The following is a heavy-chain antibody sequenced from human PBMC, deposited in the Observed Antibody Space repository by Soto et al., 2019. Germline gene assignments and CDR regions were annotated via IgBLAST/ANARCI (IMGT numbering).Heavy chain of an antibody. D-gene: IGHD3-10*01. CDR1: GYIFTYYY. CDR2: INPGDGST. Sequence: QVQLVQSEAAVMKPGASVRLSCKASGYIFTYYYIHWVRQAPGQGLEWMGIINPGDGSTNYAQKFQGRVTMTRDTSTSTVYMELSSLTSDDTAVYYCAREYYNAAPLIYWGQGTLVTVSS. V-gene: IGHV1-46*01. CDR3: AREYYNAAPLIY. J-gene: IGHJ4*02.